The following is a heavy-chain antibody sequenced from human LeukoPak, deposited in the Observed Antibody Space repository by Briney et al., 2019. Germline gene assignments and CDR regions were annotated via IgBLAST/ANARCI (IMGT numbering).Heavy chain of an antibody. V-gene: IGHV4-34*01. D-gene: IGHD4-17*01. CDR2: INHSGST. J-gene: IGHJ3*02. CDR3: ASDPYCDYAFDI. CDR1: GGSFSGYY. Sequence: SETLSLTCAVYGGSFSGYYWSWIRQPPGKGLEWIGEINHSGSTNYNPSLKSRVTISVDTSKNQFSLKLSSVTAADTAVYYCASDPYCDYAFDIWGQGTMVTVSS.